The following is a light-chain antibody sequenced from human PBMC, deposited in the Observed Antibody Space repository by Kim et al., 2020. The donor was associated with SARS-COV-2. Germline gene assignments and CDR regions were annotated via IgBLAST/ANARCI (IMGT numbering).Light chain of an antibody. CDR2: DNN. CDR3: QSFDISLSGFVI. J-gene: IGLJ2*01. V-gene: IGLV1-40*01. Sequence: VTISCTGRNSNIGAGFDVHWYQQVPGTAPKLLISDNNNRPSGVPDRISTSKSDTSVSLAISGLQPEDEADYYCQSFDISLSGFVIFGGGTQLTVL. CDR1: NSNIGAGFD.